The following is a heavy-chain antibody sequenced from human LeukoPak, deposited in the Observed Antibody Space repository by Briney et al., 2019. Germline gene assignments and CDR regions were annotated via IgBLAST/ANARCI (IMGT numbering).Heavy chain of an antibody. J-gene: IGHJ1*01. CDR1: GGSFSGYY. D-gene: IGHD3-22*01. CDR3: ARGPRNYYDSSGYYNHGRGYFQH. CDR2: INHSGST. V-gene: IGHV4-34*01. Sequence: SETLSLTCAVYGGSFSGYYWSWIRQPPGKGLEWIGEINHSGSTNYNPSLKSRVTISVDTSKNQFSLKLSSVTAADTAVYYCARGPRNYYDSSGYYNHGRGYFQHWGQGTLVTVSS.